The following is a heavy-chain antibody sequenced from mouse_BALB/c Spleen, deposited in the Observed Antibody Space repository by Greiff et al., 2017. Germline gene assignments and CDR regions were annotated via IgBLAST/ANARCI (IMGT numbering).Heavy chain of an antibody. Sequence: VQLKESGPGLVKPSQSLSLTCTVTGYSITSDYAWNWIRQFPGNKLEWMGYISYSGSTSYNPSLKSRISITRDTSKNQFFLQLNSVTTEDTATYYCARSVVATGYYAMDYWGQGTSVTVSS. CDR1: GYSITSDYA. CDR2: ISYSGST. D-gene: IGHD1-1*01. V-gene: IGHV3-2*02. CDR3: ARSVVATGYYAMDY. J-gene: IGHJ4*01.